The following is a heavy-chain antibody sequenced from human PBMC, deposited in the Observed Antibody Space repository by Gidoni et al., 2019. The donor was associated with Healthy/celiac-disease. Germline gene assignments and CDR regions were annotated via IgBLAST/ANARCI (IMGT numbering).Heavy chain of an antibody. V-gene: IGHV4-30-2*01. CDR2: ST. CDR3: ARTHDYGFENWFDP. D-gene: IGHD4-17*01. Sequence: STYYNPSLKSRVTISVDRSKNQFSLKLSSVTAADTAVYYCARTHDYGFENWFDPWGQGTLVTVSS. J-gene: IGHJ5*02.